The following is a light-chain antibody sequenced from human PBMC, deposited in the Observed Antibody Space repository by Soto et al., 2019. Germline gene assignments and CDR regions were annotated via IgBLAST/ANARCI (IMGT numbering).Light chain of an antibody. Sequence: EIVLTQSPATLSLSPGERATLSCRASQSVSHYLAWYQPKPGQAPRLRIYRASNRATGIPARFTGSGSGTDFTLTVSSLEPEEFAVYYCQHRGEWPRTFGQGTKLEIK. J-gene: IGKJ2*01. V-gene: IGKV3-11*01. CDR1: QSVSHY. CDR3: QHRGEWPRT. CDR2: RAS.